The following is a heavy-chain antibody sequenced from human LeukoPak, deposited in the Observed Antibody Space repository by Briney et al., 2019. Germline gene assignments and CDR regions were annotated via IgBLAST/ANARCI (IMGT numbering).Heavy chain of an antibody. Sequence: GASVKVSCKASGYTFTSYGISWVRQAPGQGLEWMGWISAYNGNTNYAQKLQGRVTMTTDTSTSTAYMELSRLRSDDTAVYYCARVRRQGIAVAGLHFDYWGQGTLVTVSS. CDR2: ISAYNGNT. V-gene: IGHV1-18*01. J-gene: IGHJ4*02. CDR3: ARVRRQGIAVAGLHFDY. D-gene: IGHD6-19*01. CDR1: GYTFTSYG.